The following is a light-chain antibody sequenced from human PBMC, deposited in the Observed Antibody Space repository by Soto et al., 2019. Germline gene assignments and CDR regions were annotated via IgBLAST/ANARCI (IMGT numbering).Light chain of an antibody. Sequence: AIQMTQSPSSLSASVGDRVTITCRASQGIRNDLGWYQQKPGKAPKLLIYAASSLRSGVPSRFSGSGSSTYFTLTISSLQTEDFATYYCLQDYYYPLTFGGGTKVENK. V-gene: IGKV1-6*01. CDR1: QGIRND. J-gene: IGKJ4*01. CDR3: LQDYYYPLT. CDR2: AAS.